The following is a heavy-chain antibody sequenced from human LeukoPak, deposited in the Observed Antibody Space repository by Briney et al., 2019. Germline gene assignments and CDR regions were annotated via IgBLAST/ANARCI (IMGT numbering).Heavy chain of an antibody. Sequence: SETLSLTCTVSRGSINSYRHYWGWIRQPPGKGLEWIGSIHFNGRTYYNPSLESRVTISVDTSKNQLSLTLGPVTAADTAIYYCVRHEDVVVLEGATRLLGSLWFDPWGQGTLVTVSS. CDR3: VRHEDVVVLEGATRLLGSLWFDP. V-gene: IGHV4-39*01. CDR2: IHFNGRT. CDR1: RGSINSYRHY. D-gene: IGHD2-21*01. J-gene: IGHJ5*02.